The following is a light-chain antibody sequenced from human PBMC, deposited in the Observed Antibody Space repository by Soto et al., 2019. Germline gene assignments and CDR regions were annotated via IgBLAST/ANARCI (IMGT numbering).Light chain of an antibody. J-gene: IGKJ1*01. CDR1: QGIRNE. V-gene: IGKV1-17*01. Sequence: DIQMTQSPSSLSASVGDRVTLTCRASQGIRNELAWYQQKQGKAPKRLIYAASNLPSGVTSRFSGSGCGTQFTLTITRLQPEDFATYYCAQHNFYPWTFGQGTKVEIK. CDR2: AAS. CDR3: AQHNFYPWT.